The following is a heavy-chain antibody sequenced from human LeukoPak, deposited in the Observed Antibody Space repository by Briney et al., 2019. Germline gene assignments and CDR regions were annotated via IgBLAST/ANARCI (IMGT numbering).Heavy chain of an antibody. CDR2: ISAYNGNT. CDR1: GYTSTNYG. J-gene: IGHJ3*02. V-gene: IGHV1-18*01. Sequence: ASVKVSCKASGYTSTNYGISWVRQAPGQGLEWMGWISAYNGNTNYAQKLQGRVTMTTDTSTSTAYMELRSLRSDDTAVYYCARATVTVKSEAFDIWGQGTMVTVSS. D-gene: IGHD4-17*01. CDR3: ARATVTVKSEAFDI.